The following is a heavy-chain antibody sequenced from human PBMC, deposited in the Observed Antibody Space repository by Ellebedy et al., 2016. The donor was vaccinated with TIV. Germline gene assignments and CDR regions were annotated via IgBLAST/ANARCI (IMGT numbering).Heavy chain of an antibody. D-gene: IGHD3-10*01. J-gene: IGHJ4*02. Sequence: GESLKISXKGSGYSFTTYWIGWVRQMPGKGLEWMGRIDPSDSYTNYSPSFQGHVTISADKSISTAYLQWSSLKASDTAMYYCARDYGSGSYLGYWGQGTLVTVSS. CDR2: IDPSDSYT. CDR1: GYSFTTYW. V-gene: IGHV5-10-1*01. CDR3: ARDYGSGSYLGY.